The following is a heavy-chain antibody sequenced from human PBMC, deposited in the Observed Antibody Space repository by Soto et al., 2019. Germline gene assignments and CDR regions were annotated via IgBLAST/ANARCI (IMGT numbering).Heavy chain of an antibody. CDR2: IQYRGST. D-gene: IGHD3-10*01. CDR1: DDSITSGAYY. J-gene: IGHJ4*01. V-gene: IGHV4-39*01. Sequence: HLQLQESGPRLIKPSETLSLTCTVSDDSITSGAYYWGLIPQPPGKGLEWIGTIQYRGSTDYNPSRKSRVTRSLGTSTNQHSLRLTYVTAADTAVHFCAGTFWFGDLLVDYWGHGTLVTVTS. CDR3: AGTFWFGDLLVDY.